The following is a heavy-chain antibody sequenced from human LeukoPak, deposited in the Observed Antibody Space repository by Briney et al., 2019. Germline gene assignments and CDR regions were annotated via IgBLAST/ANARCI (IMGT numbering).Heavy chain of an antibody. CDR3: AKDVLMGSPYYFDY. D-gene: IGHD5-24*01. Sequence: GGSLSLSCAASGFTFSSYAMSWVRQAPGRGLQWVSAVSGSGGRTYYADSVKGRFTISRDNPKNTLYLQMNSLRAEDTAVYYCAKDVLMGSPYYFDYWGEGTLVTVSS. V-gene: IGHV3-23*01. CDR2: VSGSGGRT. CDR1: GFTFSSYA. J-gene: IGHJ4*02.